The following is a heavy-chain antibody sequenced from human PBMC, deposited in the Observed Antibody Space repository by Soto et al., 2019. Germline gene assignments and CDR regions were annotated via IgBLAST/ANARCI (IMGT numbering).Heavy chain of an antibody. J-gene: IGHJ6*02. CDR2: IIPILGIA. V-gene: IGHV1-69*02. CDR1: GGTFSSYT. Sequence: GASVKVSCKATGGTFSSYTISWVRQAPGQGLEWMGRIIPILGIANYAQKFQGRVTITADKSTSTAYMELSSLRSEDTAVYYCARFRGGNPYYYGMDVWGQGTTVTVSS. CDR3: ARFRGGNPYYYGMDV. D-gene: IGHD2-15*01.